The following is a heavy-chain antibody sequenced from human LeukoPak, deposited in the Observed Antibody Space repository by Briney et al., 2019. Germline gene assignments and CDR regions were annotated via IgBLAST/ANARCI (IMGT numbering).Heavy chain of an antibody. J-gene: IGHJ6*02. CDR2: IYHSGST. V-gene: IGHV4-39*01. D-gene: IGHD3-9*01. Sequence: PSETLSLTCNVSGGSISSSSHYWGWIRQPPGKGLEWIGSIYHSGSTYYNPSLKSRVTISVDTFKNQFSLKLSSVTAADTAVFYCARVRMTGYYNYYYYGMDVWGQGTTVTVSS. CDR3: ARVRMTGYYNYYYYGMDV. CDR1: GGSISSSSHY.